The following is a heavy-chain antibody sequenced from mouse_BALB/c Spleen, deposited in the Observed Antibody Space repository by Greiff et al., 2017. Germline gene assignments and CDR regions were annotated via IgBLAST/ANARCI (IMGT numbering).Heavy chain of an antibody. J-gene: IGHJ2*01. CDR2: INPYNGDT. D-gene: IGHD2-4*01. CDR1: GYSFTGYF. V-gene: IGHV1-20*02. CDR3: ARSLKDDDGFPHCFDY. Sequence: VQLQQSGPELVQPGASVKISCKASGYSFTGYFMNWVMQSHGKSLEWIGRINPYNGDTFYNQKFKGKATVTVDKSSSTAHMELRSLASEDSAVYYCARSLKDDDGFPHCFDYWGQGTTLTVSS.